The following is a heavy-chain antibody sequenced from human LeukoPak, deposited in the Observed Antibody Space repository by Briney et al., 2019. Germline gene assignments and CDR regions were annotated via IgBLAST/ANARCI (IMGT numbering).Heavy chain of an antibody. CDR2: IYYSGST. V-gene: IGHV4-59*01. D-gene: IGHD1-26*01. CDR3: ASFRAILGYFQH. CDR1: GGSISSYY. Sequence: SQTLSLTCTVSGGSISSYYWSWIRQPPGKGLEWIGYIYYSGSTNYNPSLKSRVTISVDTSKNQFSLKLSSVTAADTAVYYCASFRAILGYFQHWGQGTLVTVSS. J-gene: IGHJ1*01.